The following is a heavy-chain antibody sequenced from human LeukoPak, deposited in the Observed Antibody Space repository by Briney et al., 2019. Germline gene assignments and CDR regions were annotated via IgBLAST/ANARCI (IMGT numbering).Heavy chain of an antibody. J-gene: IGHJ3*02. Sequence: GGSLRLSCAASGFTFSSYAMSWVRQAPGQGLEWVSAISGSGGSKDYADSVKGRFTITRDNSKNTLYLQMNSLRADVTAVYYCAKSRHGDYLSRYAFDIWGQGTMVTVSS. CDR3: AKSRHGDYLSRYAFDI. CDR2: ISGSGGSK. CDR1: GFTFSSYA. V-gene: IGHV3-23*01. D-gene: IGHD4-17*01.